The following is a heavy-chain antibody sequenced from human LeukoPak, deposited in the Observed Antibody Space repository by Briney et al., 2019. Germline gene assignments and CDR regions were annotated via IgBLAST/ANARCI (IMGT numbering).Heavy chain of an antibody. CDR3: ARQTPAGDFDY. D-gene: IGHD7-27*01. J-gene: IGHJ4*02. CDR2: IYPGDPDT. V-gene: IGHV5-51*01. CDR1: GYSFTSYW. Sequence: GESLKISCKGSGYSFTSYWIGWVRQMPGKGLEWMGIIYPGDPDTRYSPSFQGHVTISADKSISTAYLQRSSLKASDTAMYYCARQTPAGDFDYWGQGTLVAVSS.